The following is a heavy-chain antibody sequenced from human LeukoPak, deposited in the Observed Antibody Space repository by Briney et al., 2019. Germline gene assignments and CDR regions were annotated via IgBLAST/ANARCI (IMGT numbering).Heavy chain of an antibody. Sequence: SETLSLTCAVYGGSFSGYYWSWVRQPPGKGPEWIGEINHSGSTNYNPSLKSRVTISVDTSKNQFSLKLSSVTAADTAVYYCAREGYDILTGYYNGGGLDYWGQGTLVTVSS. CDR3: AREGYDILTGYYNGGGLDY. CDR1: GGSFSGYY. D-gene: IGHD3-9*01. CDR2: INHSGST. V-gene: IGHV4-34*01. J-gene: IGHJ4*02.